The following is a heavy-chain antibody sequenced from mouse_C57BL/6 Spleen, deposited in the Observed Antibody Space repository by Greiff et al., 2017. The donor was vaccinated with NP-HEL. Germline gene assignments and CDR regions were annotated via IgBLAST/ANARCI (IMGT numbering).Heavy chain of an antibody. CDR3: TRETTVVATPAMDY. D-gene: IGHD1-1*01. Sequence: EVQGVESGEGLVKPGGSLKLSCAASGFTFSSYAMSWVRQTPEKRLEWVAYISSGGDYIYYADTVKGRFTISRDNARNTLYRQMSSLKAEDTAMYYCTRETTVVATPAMDYWGQGTSVTVSS. CDR2: ISSGGDYI. CDR1: GFTFSSYA. V-gene: IGHV5-9-1*02. J-gene: IGHJ4*01.